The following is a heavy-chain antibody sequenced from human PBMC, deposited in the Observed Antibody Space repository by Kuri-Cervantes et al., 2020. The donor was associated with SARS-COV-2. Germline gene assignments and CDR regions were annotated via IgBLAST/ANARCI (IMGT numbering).Heavy chain of an antibody. CDR2: IYYSGST. D-gene: IGHD3-3*01. CDR1: GGSISSSSYY. J-gene: IGHJ3*02. Sequence: GSLRLSCTVSGGSISSSSYYWGWIRQPPGKGLEWIGSIYYSGSTYYNPSLKSRVTISVDTSKNQFSLKLSSVTAADTAVYYCARAGEWLFGDAFDIWGQGTMVPSPQ. CDR3: ARAGEWLFGDAFDI. V-gene: IGHV4-39*07.